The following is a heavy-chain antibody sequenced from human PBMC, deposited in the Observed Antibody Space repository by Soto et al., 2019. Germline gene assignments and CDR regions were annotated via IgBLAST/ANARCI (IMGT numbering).Heavy chain of an antibody. CDR3: ARSTGSDYYMDV. Sequence: SETLPLTCTVSGGSISSGGYYWSWIRQHPGKGLEWIGYIYYSGSTYYNPSLKSRVTISVDTSKNQFSLKLSSVTAVDTAVYYCARSTGSDYYMDVWGKGTTVTVSS. CDR2: IYYSGST. J-gene: IGHJ6*03. V-gene: IGHV4-31*03. CDR1: GGSISSGGYY. D-gene: IGHD3-10*01.